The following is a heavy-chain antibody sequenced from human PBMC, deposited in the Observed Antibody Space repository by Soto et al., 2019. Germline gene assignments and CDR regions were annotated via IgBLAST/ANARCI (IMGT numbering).Heavy chain of an antibody. CDR2: INAGNGNT. J-gene: IGHJ4*02. D-gene: IGHD2-8*01. CDR3: ARDKPLVYAYDY. V-gene: IGHV1-3*01. Sequence: ASVKVSCKASGYTFTSYAMHWVRQAPGQRLEWMGWINAGNGNTKYSQKFQGRVTITRDTSASTAYMELSSLRSEDTAVYYCARDKPLVYAYDYWGQGTLVTVSS. CDR1: GYTFTSYA.